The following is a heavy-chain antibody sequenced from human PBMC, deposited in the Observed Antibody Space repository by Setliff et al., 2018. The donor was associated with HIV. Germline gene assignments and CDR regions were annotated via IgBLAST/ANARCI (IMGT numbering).Heavy chain of an antibody. CDR1: GYSISSDYH. D-gene: IGHD5-18*01. V-gene: IGHV4-38-2*01. CDR2: ITHSGNT. Sequence: SETLSLTCVVSGYSISSDYHWAWVRQFPGKGLEWIGSITHSGNTWLNPSLKGRFNLSVQTSKNQFTLNLSSVTAADTAVYYCARTKAYTVMGFDYWGQGTLVTVSS. J-gene: IGHJ4*02. CDR3: ARTKAYTVMGFDY.